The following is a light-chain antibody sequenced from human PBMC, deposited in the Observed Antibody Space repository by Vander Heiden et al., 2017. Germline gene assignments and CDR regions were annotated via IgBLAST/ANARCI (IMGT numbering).Light chain of an antibody. V-gene: IGKV1-39*01. CDR1: QSIASY. Sequence: DIQMTQSPSSLSASVGDRVTITCRASQSIASYLNWYQQSPGKAPKLLIYAASDLQSGVPSRFSGSGSGTDFTLTISRLQPEDFATYYCQQSYSSLTFGGGTKVEIK. CDR2: AAS. J-gene: IGKJ4*01. CDR3: QQSYSSLT.